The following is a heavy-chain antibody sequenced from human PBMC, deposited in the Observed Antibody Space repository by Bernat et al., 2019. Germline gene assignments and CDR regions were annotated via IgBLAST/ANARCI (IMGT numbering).Heavy chain of an antibody. CDR2: VWYDGSNK. D-gene: IGHD4-17*01. J-gene: IGHJ4*02. CDR1: GYTFGSYG. V-gene: IGHV3-33*01. Sequence: QVQLVESGGGVVQPGRSLRLSCAASGYTFGSYGMHWVRQAPGKGLEWVAVVWYDGSNKGYVDSVTGRFTISKDNSKNTLYLQMNSLRAEDTAVYYCARDRSVDGDYGCDYWGQGTLVTVSS. CDR3: ARDRSVDGDYGCDY.